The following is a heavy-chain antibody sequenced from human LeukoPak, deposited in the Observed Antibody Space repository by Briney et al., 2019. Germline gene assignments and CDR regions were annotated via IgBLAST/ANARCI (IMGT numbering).Heavy chain of an antibody. V-gene: IGHV1-2*02. D-gene: IGHD2-2*01. Sequence: GASVKASCKASGYTFTGDYMHWGRQAPGQGLEWMGWINPNSGGTNYAQKFQGRVTMTRDTSIRTAYMELSRLRSDDTAVYYCARGLRYCSSTSCYGIDYWGQGTLVTVSS. CDR3: ARGLRYCSSTSCYGIDY. CDR1: GYTFTGDY. CDR2: INPNSGGT. J-gene: IGHJ4*02.